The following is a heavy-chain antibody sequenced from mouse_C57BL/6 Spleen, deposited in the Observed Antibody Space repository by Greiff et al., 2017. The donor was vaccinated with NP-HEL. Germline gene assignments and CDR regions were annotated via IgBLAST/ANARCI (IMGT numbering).Heavy chain of an antibody. CDR3: ARPSAGAMNY. D-gene: IGHD6-1*01. CDR2: IDPNSGGT. V-gene: IGHV1-72*01. Sequence: VQLQQSGAELVKSGASVKLSCKASGYTFTSYWMHWVKQRPGRGLEWIGRIDPNSGGTKYNEKFKSKATLTVDKPSSTAYMQLSSLTSEDSAFYYCARPSAGAMNYRGQESSDTVAS. CDR1: GYTFTSYW. J-gene: IGHJ4*01.